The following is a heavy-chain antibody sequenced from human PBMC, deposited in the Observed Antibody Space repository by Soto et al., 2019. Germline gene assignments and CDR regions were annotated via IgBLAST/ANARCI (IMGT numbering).Heavy chain of an antibody. V-gene: IGHV5-51*01. CDR3: AILLVEWELTEYYYYGMDV. Sequence: GESLKISCKGSGYSFTSYWIGWVRQMPGKGLEWMGIIYPGDSDTRYSPSFQGQVTISADKSVSTAYLQWSSLKASDTAMYYCAILLVEWELTEYYYYGMDVWGQGTTVTVSS. J-gene: IGHJ6*02. D-gene: IGHD1-26*01. CDR2: IYPGDSDT. CDR1: GYSFTSYW.